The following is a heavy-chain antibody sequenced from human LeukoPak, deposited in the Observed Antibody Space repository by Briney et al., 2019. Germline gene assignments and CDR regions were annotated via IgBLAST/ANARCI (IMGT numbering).Heavy chain of an antibody. Sequence: SETLSLTCTVSGVSISSDYWSWIRLPPGKGLEWIGYIYYSGSSNYNPSLKSRVTMSVDTSKNQFSLKLTSVTAADTAVYYCARRLRQNLFDPWGKGTTVTVSS. V-gene: IGHV4-59*08. CDR3: ARRLRQNLFDP. CDR1: GVSISSDY. CDR2: IYYSGSS. J-gene: IGHJ6*04. D-gene: IGHD4-17*01.